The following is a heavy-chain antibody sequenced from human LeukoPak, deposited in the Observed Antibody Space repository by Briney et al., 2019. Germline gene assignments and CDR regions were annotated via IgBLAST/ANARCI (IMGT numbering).Heavy chain of an antibody. CDR2: ISAYNGNT. CDR1: GYTFTSYG. Sequence: ASVKVSCKASGYTFTSYGISWVRQAPGQGLAWMGWISAYNGNTNYAQKLQGRVTMTTDTSTSTAYMELRSLRSDDTAVYYCARGQLLRYFDWFHFDYWGQGTLVTVSS. V-gene: IGHV1-18*01. D-gene: IGHD3-9*01. J-gene: IGHJ4*02. CDR3: ARGQLLRYFDWFHFDY.